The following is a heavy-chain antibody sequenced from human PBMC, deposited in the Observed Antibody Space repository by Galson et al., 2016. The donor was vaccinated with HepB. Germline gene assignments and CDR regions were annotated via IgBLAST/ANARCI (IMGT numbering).Heavy chain of an antibody. V-gene: IGHV3-33*06. CDR3: AKGRPDYYGSGSYAPLDY. CDR1: RFTSSNYG. J-gene: IGHJ4*02. Sequence: SLRLSCAASRFTSSNYGMHWVRQAPGKGLEWVAVIWYDGSQKYYADSVKGRFTISRDNSKNTLSLQMNSLRAEDTAVYYCAKGRPDYYGSGSYAPLDYWGQGTLVTVSS. CDR2: IWYDGSQK. D-gene: IGHD3-10*01.